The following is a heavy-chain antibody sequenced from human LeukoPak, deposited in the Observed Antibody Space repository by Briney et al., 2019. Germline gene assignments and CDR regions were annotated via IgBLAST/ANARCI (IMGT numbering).Heavy chain of an antibody. V-gene: IGHV1-2*02. Sequence: GASVKVSCKASGYTFTGYYMHWVRQAPGQGREWMGWINPNSGGTNYAQKFQGRVTMTRDTSISTAYMELSRLRSDDTAVYYCARVIFGVVNWFDPWGQGTLVTVSS. CDR2: INPNSGGT. J-gene: IGHJ5*02. CDR3: ARVIFGVVNWFDP. D-gene: IGHD3-3*01. CDR1: GYTFTGYY.